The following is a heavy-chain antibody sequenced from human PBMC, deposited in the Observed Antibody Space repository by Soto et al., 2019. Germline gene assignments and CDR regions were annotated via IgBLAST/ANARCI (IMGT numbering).Heavy chain of an antibody. CDR2: IYHSGTT. Sequence: QVRLQESGPGLVKSSETLSLTCTVSGGSLSSFYWGWIRRPPGKGLEWIGYIYHSGTTRYNSSLKSRVTMSVYSSKNEFSLKLTSVTAADTATYYCSRVHKEELVTVPAALYDHWGHGTLVTVAS. J-gene: IGHJ4*01. CDR3: SRVHKEELVTVPAALYDH. CDR1: GGSLSSFY. V-gene: IGHV4-59*01. D-gene: IGHD2-2*01.